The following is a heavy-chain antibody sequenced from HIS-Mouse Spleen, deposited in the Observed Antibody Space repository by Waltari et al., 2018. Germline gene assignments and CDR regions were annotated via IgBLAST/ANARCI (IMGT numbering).Heavy chain of an antibody. CDR1: GSTFSIHG. J-gene: IGHJ4*02. CDR3: AKGGLMVYAIGDY. V-gene: IGHV3-33*06. CDR2: IWYDGSNK. Sequence: QVPLVESGGGLVQPGRSLRLPCAAFGSTFSIHGMHWVRQAPGKGLEWVAVIWYDGSNKYYADSVKGRFTISRDNSKNTLYLQMNSLRAEDTAVYYCAKGGLMVYAIGDYWGQGTLVTVSS. D-gene: IGHD2-8*01.